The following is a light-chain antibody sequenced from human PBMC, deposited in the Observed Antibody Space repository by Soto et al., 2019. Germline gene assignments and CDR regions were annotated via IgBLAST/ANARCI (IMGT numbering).Light chain of an antibody. Sequence: EIVLTQSPGTLSLSPGERATLYCRASQSITNTYLAWYQQKAGQAPRLLIYGASSRATGIPDRFSGSGSGTDFTLTISRLEPEDFAVYYCQQCGSSSTFGQGTRLEIK. CDR3: QQCGSSST. CDR2: GAS. CDR1: QSITNTY. J-gene: IGKJ5*01. V-gene: IGKV3-20*01.